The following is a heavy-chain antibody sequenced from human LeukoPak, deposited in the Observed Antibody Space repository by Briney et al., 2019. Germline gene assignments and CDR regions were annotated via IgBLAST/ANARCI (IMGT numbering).Heavy chain of an antibody. J-gene: IGHJ5*02. CDR3: ARKKGYADARWDS. V-gene: IGHV5-51*01. D-gene: IGHD3-16*01. CDR1: GYSFTDYW. CDR2: IYPGDSDT. Sequence: GESLKISCEGSGYSFTDYWIGWVRQMPGEGLEWMGIIYPGDSDTRYSPSFQGQVTMSADKSISTTYLQWSSLRASDTAIYYCARKKGYADARWDSWGQGTLVTVSS.